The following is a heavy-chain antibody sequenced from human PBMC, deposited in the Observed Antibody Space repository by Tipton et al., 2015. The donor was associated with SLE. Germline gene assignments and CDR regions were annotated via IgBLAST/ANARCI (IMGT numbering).Heavy chain of an antibody. CDR2: IHFSGST. J-gene: IGHJ4*02. CDR1: GGPINSFY. Sequence: TLSLTCTVSGGPINSFYWSWIRRPPGKGLEWIGHIHFSGSTEYNPSPKSRVTISVDMSKNQLSLRLSSATAADTAAYYCVRHGQTVQATFDHWGQGALVTVSS. V-gene: IGHV4-59*08. D-gene: IGHD1-26*01. CDR3: VRHGQTVQATFDH.